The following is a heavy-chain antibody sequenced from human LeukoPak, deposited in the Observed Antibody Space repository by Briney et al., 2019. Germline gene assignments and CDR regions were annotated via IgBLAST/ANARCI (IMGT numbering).Heavy chain of an antibody. CDR1: GFPFSNYA. CDR2: IIGSGGRT. CDR3: AKDLPGDPDDQYYGMDV. V-gene: IGHV3-23*01. J-gene: IGHJ6*02. Sequence: PGGSLRLSCAASGFPFSNYAMSWVRQAPGKGLECVSAIIGSGGRTYYAASVKGRFTISRDNSKNTLHLQLNSLRAEDTALYYCAKDLPGDPDDQYYGMDVWGQGTTVTVSS. D-gene: IGHD4-17*01.